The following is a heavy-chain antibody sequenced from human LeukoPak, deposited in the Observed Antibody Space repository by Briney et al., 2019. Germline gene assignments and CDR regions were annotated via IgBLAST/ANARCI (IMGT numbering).Heavy chain of an antibody. D-gene: IGHD3-16*02. CDR1: GGSVSSGSYY. V-gene: IGHV4-61*01. CDR3: ARSPGDYVWGSYRYFDY. CDR2: IYYSGST. Sequence: PSETPSLTCTVSGGSVSSGSYYWGWIRQPPGKGLEWIGYIYYSGSTNYNPSLKSRVTISVDTSKNQFSLKLSSVTAADTAVYYCARSPGDYVWGSYRYFDYWGQGTLVTVSS. J-gene: IGHJ4*02.